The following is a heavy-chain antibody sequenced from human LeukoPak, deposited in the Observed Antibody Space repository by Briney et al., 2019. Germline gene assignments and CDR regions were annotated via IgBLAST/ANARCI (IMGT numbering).Heavy chain of an antibody. J-gene: IGHJ3*02. CDR2: ISGSGGST. CDR3: AKAQPPYSSGWYDAFDI. D-gene: IGHD6-19*01. V-gene: IGHV3-23*01. Sequence: GGSLRLSCGASGFTFSNYAMSWVRQAPGKGLEWVSGISGSGGSTYYADSVKGRFTISRDNSKNTLYLQMNSLRAEDTAVYYCAKAQPPYSSGWYDAFDIWGQGTMVTVSS. CDR1: GFTFSNYA.